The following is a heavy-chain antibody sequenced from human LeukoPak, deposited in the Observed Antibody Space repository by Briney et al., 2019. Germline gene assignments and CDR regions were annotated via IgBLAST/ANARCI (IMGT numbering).Heavy chain of an antibody. CDR3: IRERFGDYAEN. CDR2: IYRDGTT. V-gene: IGHV3-53*03. J-gene: IGHJ4*02. D-gene: IGHD4-17*01. Sequence: PGGSLRLSCVASGFTFANTRMGWVRQPPGKGLEWVSVIYRDGTTSYADSVKGRFTISGDISKNTVYLQMNNLRAEDTAIYYCIRERFGDYAENWGQGTLVTVSS. CDR1: GFTFANTR.